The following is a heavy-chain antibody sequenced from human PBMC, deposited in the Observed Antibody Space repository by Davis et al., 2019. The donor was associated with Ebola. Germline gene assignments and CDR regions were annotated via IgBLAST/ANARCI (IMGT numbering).Heavy chain of an antibody. V-gene: IGHV3-23*01. D-gene: IGHD3-10*01. CDR1: GFTFSNYA. CDR3: ARYYGSGTCCLDY. J-gene: IGHJ4*02. Sequence: GGSLRLSCAASGFTFSNYAMSWVRQSPGKGLEWVSAISDSGDSTYYADSVKGRFTISRDNAKNTLYLQMNSLRGEDTAVYYCARYYGSGTCCLDYWGQGTLVTVSS. CDR2: ISDSGDST.